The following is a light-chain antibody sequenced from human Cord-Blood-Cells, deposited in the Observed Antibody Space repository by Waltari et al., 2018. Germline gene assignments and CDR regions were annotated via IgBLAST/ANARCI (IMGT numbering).Light chain of an antibody. Sequence: DIQMTQSPSSLSASIVYRVTIPCRASQSISSYLNWYQQKPGKAAKILIYAASSLQSGVPSRFSGSGSGTDFTRTISSLQPEDFATYYCQQSYSTPWTFGQGTKVEIK. CDR1: QSISSY. CDR2: AAS. CDR3: QQSYSTPWT. J-gene: IGKJ1*01. V-gene: IGKV1-39*01.